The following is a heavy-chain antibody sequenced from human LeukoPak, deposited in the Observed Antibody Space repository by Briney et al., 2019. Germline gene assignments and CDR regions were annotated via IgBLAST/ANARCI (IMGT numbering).Heavy chain of an antibody. CDR3: AKDRYDFWGRTLPTD. V-gene: IGHV3-23*01. CDR1: GFTFNNYV. J-gene: IGHJ4*02. D-gene: IGHD3-3*01. CDR2: ISGSGDST. Sequence: GGSLRLSCAASGFTFNNYVMSWVRQAPGKGLEWVSTISGSGDSTYYADSVKGRFTISRDNSKNTLFLQMNSLRAEDTALYYCAKDRYDFWGRTLPTDWGQGTLVTVSS.